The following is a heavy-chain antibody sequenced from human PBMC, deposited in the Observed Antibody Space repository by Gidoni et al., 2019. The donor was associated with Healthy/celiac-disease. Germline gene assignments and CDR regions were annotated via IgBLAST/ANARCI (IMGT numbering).Heavy chain of an antibody. D-gene: IGHD3-22*01. V-gene: IGHV3-15*01. Sequence: EVQLVASGGGLVKPGGSLRLSCAASGFTFRNAWISWVRQDPGKGLEWVGSIKSKTDGGTTDYAAPVKGRVTISRDDSKNTLYLKRNSLKTEDTAVYYCTTEGAMIVVVITYYFDYWGQGTLVTVSS. J-gene: IGHJ4*02. CDR1: GFTFRNAW. CDR3: TTEGAMIVVVITYYFDY. CDR2: IKSKTDGGTT.